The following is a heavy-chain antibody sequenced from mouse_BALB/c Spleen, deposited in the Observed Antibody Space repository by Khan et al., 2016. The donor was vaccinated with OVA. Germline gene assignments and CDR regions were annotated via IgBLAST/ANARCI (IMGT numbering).Heavy chain of an antibody. D-gene: IGHD1-1*01. V-gene: IGHV1-77*01. Sequence: VQLQESGPVLVKPGASVKMSCKASGYTFTDYIINWVRQRTGQGLEWIGQIYPGSGSTYYHEKFKGKATLTADKSSNTAYMQLRSLTSEDSAVYFCARSGYGSLGYWGQGTTLTVSS. CDR2: IYPGSGST. CDR3: ARSGYGSLGY. J-gene: IGHJ2*01. CDR1: GYTFTDYI.